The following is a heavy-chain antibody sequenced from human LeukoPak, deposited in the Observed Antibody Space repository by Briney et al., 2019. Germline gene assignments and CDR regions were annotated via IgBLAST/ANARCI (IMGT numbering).Heavy chain of an antibody. CDR3: AKGRQWELPPHFDY. V-gene: IGHV3-9*01. J-gene: IGHJ4*02. CDR2: ISWNSGSI. CDR1: GFTFDDYA. Sequence: GRSLRLSCAASGFTFDDYAMHWVRQAPGKGLEWVSGISWNSGSIGYADSVKGRFTISRDNAKNSLYLQMNSLRAEDTALYYCAKGRQWELPPHFDYWGQGTLVTVSS. D-gene: IGHD1-26*01.